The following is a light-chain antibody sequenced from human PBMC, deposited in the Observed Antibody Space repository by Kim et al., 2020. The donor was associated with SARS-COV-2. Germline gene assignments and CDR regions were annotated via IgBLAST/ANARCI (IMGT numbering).Light chain of an antibody. CDR1: SLRSYY. Sequence: SSELTQDPAVSVALGQTVRITCQGDSLRSYYATWYQQKPGQAPKVVIYGKDKRPSGVPDRFSGSISGNTAHLTITGTQAGDEADYYSNSRDSNDYVVFGG. V-gene: IGLV3-19*01. CDR2: GKD. J-gene: IGLJ2*01. CDR3: NSRDSNDYVV.